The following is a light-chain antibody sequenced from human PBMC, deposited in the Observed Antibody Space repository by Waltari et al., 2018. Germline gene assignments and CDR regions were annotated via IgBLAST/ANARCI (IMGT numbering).Light chain of an antibody. CDR2: EAS. CDR1: SSDVGRYNF. CDR3: CSYTTRDTFV. J-gene: IGLJ2*01. V-gene: IGLV2-23*02. Sequence: QSALTQPASVSGSPGQSITISCTGTSSDVGRYNFVTWYQQHPGKAPKLMIYEASNRAEGVSNRFPGSKSGNTASLTIAGLQAEDEADYYCCSYTTRDTFVFGGGTKLTVL.